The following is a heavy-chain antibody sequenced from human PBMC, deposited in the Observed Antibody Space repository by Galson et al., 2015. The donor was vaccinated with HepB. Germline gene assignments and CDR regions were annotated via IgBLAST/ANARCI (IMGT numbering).Heavy chain of an antibody. V-gene: IGHV1-69*06. CDR1: GDTFSSYA. Sequence: SVKVSCKASGDTFSSYAISWVRQAPGQGLEWMRGVIPIFAKAKYALKFQGRVTITADKSTNTAFMELSSLRSEDTAVYYCASANDFWSGYRDAGTSRWFDSWGQGTLVAVSS. CDR3: ASANDFWSGYRDAGTSRWFDS. CDR2: VIPIFAKA. D-gene: IGHD3-3*01. J-gene: IGHJ5*01.